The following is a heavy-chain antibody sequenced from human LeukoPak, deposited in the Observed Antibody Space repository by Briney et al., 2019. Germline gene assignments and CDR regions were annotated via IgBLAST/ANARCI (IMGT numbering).Heavy chain of an antibody. D-gene: IGHD6-6*01. CDR3: ARAKYSSSSGWFDP. V-gene: IGHV1-2*02. J-gene: IGHJ5*02. CDR2: INPNSGGT. Sequence: GASVKVSCKASGYTFSGYYMHWVRQAAGQGLEWMGWINPNSGGTNYAQKFQGRVTMTRDTSISTAYMELSRLRSDDTAVYYCARAKYSSSSGWFDPWGQGTLVTVSS. CDR1: GYTFSGYY.